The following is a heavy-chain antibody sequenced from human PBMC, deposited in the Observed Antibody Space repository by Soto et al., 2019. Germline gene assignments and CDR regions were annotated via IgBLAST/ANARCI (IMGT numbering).Heavy chain of an antibody. Sequence: RLSCAASGSTFSSYAMSWVRQAPGKGLEWVSAISGSGGSTYYADSVKGRFTISRDNSKNTLYLQMNSLRAEDTAVYYCAKRADIVVVPAAIRQYYYYYYGMDVWGQGTTVTVSS. CDR2: ISGSGGST. J-gene: IGHJ6*02. D-gene: IGHD2-2*02. CDR1: GSTFSSYA. CDR3: AKRADIVVVPAAIRQYYYYYYGMDV. V-gene: IGHV3-23*01.